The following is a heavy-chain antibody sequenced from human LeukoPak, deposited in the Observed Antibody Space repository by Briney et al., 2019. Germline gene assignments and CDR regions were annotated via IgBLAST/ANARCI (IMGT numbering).Heavy chain of an antibody. D-gene: IGHD2-2*01. J-gene: IGHJ5*02. CDR3: ARGYRVPAASNWFDP. CDR2: INHSGST. Sequence: PSETLSLTCAVYGGSFSDYYWSWIRQPPGKGLEWIGEINHSGSTNYSPSLKSRVTISVDTSKNQFSLKLSSVTAADTAVYYCARGYRVPAASNWFDPWGQGTLVTVSS. V-gene: IGHV4-34*01. CDR1: GGSFSDYY.